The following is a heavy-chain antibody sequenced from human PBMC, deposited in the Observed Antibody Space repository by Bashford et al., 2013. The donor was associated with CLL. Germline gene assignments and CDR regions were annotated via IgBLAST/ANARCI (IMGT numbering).Heavy chain of an antibody. CDR1: ILFSGAW. CDR2: IKNTVHGGAT. J-gene: IGHJ3*02. D-gene: IGHD5-12*01. CDR3: TRVGNLDDDYFLDDASDI. V-gene: IGHV3-15*01. Sequence: VDSGGPVRLSCASLWILFSGAWMSWVRQAPGKGLEWVGRIKNTVHGGATDYAAPVKGRFTISRDDSQQTVDLQMNSLKTDDTGVYYCTRVGNLDDDYFLDDASDIWGPRGQWSP.